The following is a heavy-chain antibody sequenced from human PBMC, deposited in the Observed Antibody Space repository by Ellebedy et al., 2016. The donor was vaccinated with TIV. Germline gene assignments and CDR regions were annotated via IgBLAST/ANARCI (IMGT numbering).Heavy chain of an antibody. J-gene: IGHJ5*02. V-gene: IGHV1-2*02. CDR3: APERAAAGSGWFDP. Sequence: AASVKVSCKASGYTFTGYYMHWVRQAPGQGLEWMGWINPNSCGTNYEQKFQGRVTMTRDTSISTAYMELSRLRSDDTAVYYCAPERAAAGSGWFDPWGQGTLVTVSS. CDR1: GYTFTGYY. CDR2: INPNSCGT. D-gene: IGHD6-13*01.